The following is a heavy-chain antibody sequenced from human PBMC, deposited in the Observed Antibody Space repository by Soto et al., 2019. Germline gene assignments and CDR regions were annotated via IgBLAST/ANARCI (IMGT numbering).Heavy chain of an antibody. Sequence: QVQLVESGGGVVQPGRSLRLSCAASGFTFSSYGMHWVRQAPGKGLEWVAVIWYDGSNKYYADSVKGRFTISRDNSKNTRYLQMNSLRAEDTAVYYCARSAVVTPPMYWGQGTLVTVSS. D-gene: IGHD2-21*02. J-gene: IGHJ4*02. V-gene: IGHV3-33*01. CDR3: ARSAVVTPPMY. CDR1: GFTFSSYG. CDR2: IWYDGSNK.